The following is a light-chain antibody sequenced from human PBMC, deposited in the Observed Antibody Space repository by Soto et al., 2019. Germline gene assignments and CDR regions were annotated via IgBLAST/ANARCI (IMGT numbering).Light chain of an antibody. CDR3: QQYGSSPLT. Sequence: EIVMTQSPATLSVSPGERVTLSCRASQSVSSNLAWYQQKPGQAPRLLIYGAFTRATGIPARFSGSGSGTDFTLTISRLEPEDFAVYYCQQYGSSPLTFGGGTKVEIK. V-gene: IGKV3-15*01. CDR1: QSVSSN. CDR2: GAF. J-gene: IGKJ4*01.